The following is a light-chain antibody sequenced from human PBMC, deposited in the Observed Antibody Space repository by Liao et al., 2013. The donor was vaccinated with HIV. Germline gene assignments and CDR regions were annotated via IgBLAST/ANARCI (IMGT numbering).Light chain of an antibody. CDR2: YDD. CDR1: NIGSKR. J-gene: IGLJ3*02. CDR3: HVWDSSSDHRGV. V-gene: IGLV3-21*04. Sequence: SFVLTQPPSVSVAPGKTASITCGGNNIGSKRVHWYQQRPGQAPVLVIYYDDDRPSGIPERFSGSNSGNTATLTISRVEAGDEADYYCHVWDSSSDHRGVFGGGTKLTVL.